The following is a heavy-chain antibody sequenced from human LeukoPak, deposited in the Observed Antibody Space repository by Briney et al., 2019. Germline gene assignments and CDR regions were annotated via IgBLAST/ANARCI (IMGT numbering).Heavy chain of an antibody. Sequence: ASLKLSCTASGYTFTGYYMHWVRQAPGQGLEWMGWINPNSSGTNYAQKMKGRVTMTRDTSISTAYMELSRLRSDDTAVYYCAREYSSSWYGNWFDPWGQGTLVTVSS. CDR3: AREYSSSWYGNWFDP. D-gene: IGHD6-13*01. V-gene: IGHV1-2*02. J-gene: IGHJ5*02. CDR1: GYTFTGYY. CDR2: INPNSSGT.